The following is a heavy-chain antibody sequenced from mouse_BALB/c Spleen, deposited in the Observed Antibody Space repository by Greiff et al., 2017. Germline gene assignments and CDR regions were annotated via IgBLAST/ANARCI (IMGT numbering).Heavy chain of an antibody. V-gene: IGHV2-9*02. CDR1: GFSLTSYG. D-gene: IGHD1-2*01. CDR3: AREGVLRLLYFDY. Sequence: VQRVESGPGLVAPSQSLSITCTVSGFSLTSYGVHWVRQPPGKGLEWLGVIWAGGSTNYNSALMSRLSISKDNSKSQVFLKMNSLQTDDTAMYYCAREGVLRLLYFDYWGQGTTLTVSS. J-gene: IGHJ2*01. CDR2: IWAGGST.